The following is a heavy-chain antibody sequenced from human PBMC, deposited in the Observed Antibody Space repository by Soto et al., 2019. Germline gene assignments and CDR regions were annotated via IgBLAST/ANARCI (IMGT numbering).Heavy chain of an antibody. CDR3: AREIIPLTTDWYFDL. CDR2: IFDSGST. Sequence: QVQLQESGPGLVKPSQTLSLTCTVSGGSISGGVYYWSWIRQPPGKGLEWIGYIFDSGSTYYNPSLKSRVTISVDTSKNQFSLRLSSVTAADTAVHYCAREIIPLTTDWYFDLWGRGTLVTVS. V-gene: IGHV4-30-4*01. J-gene: IGHJ2*01. D-gene: IGHD4-17*01. CDR1: GGSISGGVYY.